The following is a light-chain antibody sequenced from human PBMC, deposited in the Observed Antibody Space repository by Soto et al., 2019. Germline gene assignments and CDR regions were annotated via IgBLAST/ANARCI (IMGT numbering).Light chain of an antibody. Sequence: QSVLTQPPSVSGAPGQRVTISCTGSSSNIGAGYNVHWYQQLPGTAPKLLIYANNNRPSGVPDRFSGSKSGTSASLAITGLQAEDEADYYYQSYDSSLSEGVFGGGTKLTVL. CDR3: QSYDSSLSEGV. V-gene: IGLV1-40*01. CDR1: SSNIGAGYN. J-gene: IGLJ2*01. CDR2: ANN.